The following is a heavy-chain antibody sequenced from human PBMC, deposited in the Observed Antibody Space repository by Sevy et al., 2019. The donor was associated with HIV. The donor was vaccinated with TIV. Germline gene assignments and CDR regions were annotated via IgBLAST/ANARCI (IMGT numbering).Heavy chain of an antibody. CDR3: AREGVLLWFGDWGSDAFDI. CDR2: INSDGSST. J-gene: IGHJ3*02. D-gene: IGHD3-10*01. Sequence: GGSLRLSCAASGFTFSSYWMHWVRQAPGKGLVWVSRINSDGSSTSYADSVKGRFTISRDNAKNTLYLQMNSLRAEDTAVYYCAREGVLLWFGDWGSDAFDIWGQWTMVTVSS. CDR1: GFTFSSYW. V-gene: IGHV3-74*01.